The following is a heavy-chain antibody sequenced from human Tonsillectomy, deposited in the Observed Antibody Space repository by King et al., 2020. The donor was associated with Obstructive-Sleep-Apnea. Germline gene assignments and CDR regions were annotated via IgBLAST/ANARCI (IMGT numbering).Heavy chain of an antibody. D-gene: IGHD3-22*01. V-gene: IGHV3-7*03. Sequence: VQLVESGGGLVQPGGSVRLSCAASGFDFSAYWMTCVRQAPGKGLEWVSNINRGGGETYYVDSVKGRFTISRDNAQISLHLQMNSLRAEDTAVYYCARDDEGYYDSSWYDAHDIWGQGTKVTVSS. CDR1: GFDFSAYW. CDR3: ARDDEGYYDSSWYDAHDI. CDR2: INRGGGET. J-gene: IGHJ3*02.